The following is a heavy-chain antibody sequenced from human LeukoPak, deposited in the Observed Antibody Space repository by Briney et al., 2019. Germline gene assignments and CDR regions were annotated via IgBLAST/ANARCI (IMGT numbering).Heavy chain of an antibody. CDR1: GFNLRHYY. CDR2: IRPDGSDI. CDR3: ARDGSGSDFSLDY. D-gene: IGHD3-10*01. Sequence: GGSLRLSCVASGFNLRHYYMSWVRQAPGKGLEWVVDIRPDGSDIYNVDSVRGRFTISRDNTKNSLFLQMNSLKDEDTAVYYCARDGSGSDFSLDYWGPGTLVTVSS. J-gene: IGHJ4*02. V-gene: IGHV3-7*04.